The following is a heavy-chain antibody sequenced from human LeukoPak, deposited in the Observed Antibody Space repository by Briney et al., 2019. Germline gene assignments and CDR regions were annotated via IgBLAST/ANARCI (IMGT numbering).Heavy chain of an antibody. V-gene: IGHV3-30*04. CDR1: GFTFSNYA. CDR2: ISYDGSNK. CDR3: ARGENDFDY. D-gene: IGHD2/OR15-2a*01. J-gene: IGHJ4*02. Sequence: GGSLRLSCAASGFTFSNYAMHWVRQAPGKGLEWVAVISYDGSNKYYADSVKGRFTISRDNSKNTLYLQMNSLRAEDTAVYYCARGENDFDYWGQGTLVTVSS.